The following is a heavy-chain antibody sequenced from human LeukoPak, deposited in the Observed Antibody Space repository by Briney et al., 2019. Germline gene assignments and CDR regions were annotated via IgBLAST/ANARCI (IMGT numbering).Heavy chain of an antibody. CDR3: ASLGLYFDY. CDR1: GFTFSSYG. CDR2: IWYDGSNK. Sequence: QAGGSLRLSCAASGFTFSSYGMHWVRQAPGKGLEWVAVIWYDGSNKYYADSVKGRLTISRDNSKNTLYLQMNSLRAEDTAVYYCASLGLYFDYWGQGTLVTVSS. V-gene: IGHV3-33*08. J-gene: IGHJ4*02.